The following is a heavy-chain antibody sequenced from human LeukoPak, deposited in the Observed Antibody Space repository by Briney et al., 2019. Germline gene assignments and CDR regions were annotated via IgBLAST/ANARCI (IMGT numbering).Heavy chain of an antibody. J-gene: IGHJ3*01. CDR1: GLTFTSSA. D-gene: IGHD4-23*01. CDR2: IVVGSGNT. CDR3: AAEGRPTVVTFRKGAVDL. Sequence: GTSVKVACKASGLTFTSSAVQWVRQARGQRLEWIGWIVVGSGNTNYAQKFQERVTITRDMSTSTVYMELSSLRSEDTAVYYCAAEGRPTVVTFRKGAVDLWGQGTMVTVSS. V-gene: IGHV1-58*01.